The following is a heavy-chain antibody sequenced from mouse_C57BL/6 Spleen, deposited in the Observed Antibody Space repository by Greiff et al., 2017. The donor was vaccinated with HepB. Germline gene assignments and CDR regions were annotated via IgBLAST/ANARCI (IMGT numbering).Heavy chain of an antibody. V-gene: IGHV10-3*01. J-gene: IGHJ3*01. CDR2: IRRKSSNYAT. CDR3: VRDRGYGISFSWFAY. Sequence: EVQVVESGGGLVQPKGSLKLSCAASGFTFNTYAMHWVRQAPGKGLEWVARIRRKSSNYATYYADSVKDRFTISRDDSQSMLYLQMNNLKTEDTAIYFCVRDRGYGISFSWFAYWGQVTLVTVSA. CDR1: GFTFNTYA. D-gene: IGHD1-1*01.